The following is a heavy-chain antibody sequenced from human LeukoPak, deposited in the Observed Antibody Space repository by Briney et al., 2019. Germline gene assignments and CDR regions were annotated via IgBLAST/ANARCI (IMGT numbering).Heavy chain of an antibody. D-gene: IGHD6-19*01. CDR3: ARDRRIAVAVFHLDY. V-gene: IGHV1-69*13. CDR1: GGTFSSYA. CDR2: IIPIFGTA. Sequence: ASVKVSCKASGGTFSSYAISWVRQAPRQGLEWMGGIIPIFGTANYAQKFQGRVTITADESTSTAYMELSSLRSEDTAVYYCARDRRIAVAVFHLDYWGQGTLVTVSS. J-gene: IGHJ4*02.